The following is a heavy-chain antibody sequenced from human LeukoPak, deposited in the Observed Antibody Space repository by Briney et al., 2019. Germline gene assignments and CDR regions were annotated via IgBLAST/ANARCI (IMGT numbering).Heavy chain of an antibody. CDR2: IYYSGST. D-gene: IGHD3-22*01. J-gene: IGHJ3*02. CDR1: GGSISSYY. V-gene: IGHV4-59*01. CDR3: AREVPSSGYYGQTDAFDI. Sequence: PSETLSLTCTVSGGSISSYYWSWIRQPPGKGLEWIGYIYYSGSTNYNPSLKSRVTISVDTSKNQFSLKLSSVTPADTAVYYCAREVPSSGYYGQTDAFDIWGQGTMVTVSS.